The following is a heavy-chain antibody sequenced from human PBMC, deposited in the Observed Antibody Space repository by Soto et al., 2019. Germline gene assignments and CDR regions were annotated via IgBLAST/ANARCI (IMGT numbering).Heavy chain of an antibody. CDR2: ISSTTNYI. D-gene: IGHD3-22*01. CDR1: GFTFTRYS. J-gene: IGHJ4*02. Sequence: GGSLRLSCAASGFTFTRYSMNWVRQAPGKGLEWVSSISSTTNYIYYGDSMKGRFTISRDNAKNSLYLQMNSLRAEDTAVYYCTRVLYYYDSSGYYFDYWGQGTLVTVSS. CDR3: TRVLYYYDSSGYYFDY. V-gene: IGHV3-21*04.